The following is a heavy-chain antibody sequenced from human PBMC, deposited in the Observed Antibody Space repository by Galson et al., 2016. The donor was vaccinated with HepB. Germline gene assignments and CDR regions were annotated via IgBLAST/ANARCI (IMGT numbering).Heavy chain of an antibody. CDR2: TNAGGGQL. CDR1: GFSFSSYE. Sequence: SLRLSCAASGFSFSSYEMNWVRQAPGKGLEWVAYTNAGGGQLYYPDSVRGRFTISRDNAKESLYLQMNSLTAEDTGLYYCVRDGATWHFDFWGCGTLVTVSS. V-gene: IGHV3-48*03. D-gene: IGHD1-26*01. CDR3: VRDGATWHFDF. J-gene: IGHJ2*01.